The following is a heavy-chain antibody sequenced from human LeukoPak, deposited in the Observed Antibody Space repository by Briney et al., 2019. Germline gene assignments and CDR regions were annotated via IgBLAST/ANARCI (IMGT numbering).Heavy chain of an antibody. CDR2: ISGSGGST. CDR3: AKMVHTEQWLVPFDY. V-gene: IGHV3-23*01. CDR1: GFTLSNFA. J-gene: IGHJ4*02. Sequence: PVGSLRLSCAASGFTLSNFAMNWVRPAPGRGLEWVSTISGSGGSTYYADSVKGRFTISRDNSKNTVCLQMNSLRAEDTAVYYCAKMVHTEQWLVPFDYWGQGTLVTVSS. D-gene: IGHD6-19*01.